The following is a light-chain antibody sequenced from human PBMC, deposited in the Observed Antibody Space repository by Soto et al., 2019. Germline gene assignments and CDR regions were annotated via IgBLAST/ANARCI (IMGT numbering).Light chain of an antibody. CDR1: SGSIASNY. J-gene: IGLJ1*01. CDR3: WSYDSRNYV. V-gene: IGLV6-57*03. CDR2: EDN. Sequence: FMLTQPHSVSESPGKTVTISCTRSSGSIASNYVQWYQQRPGSAPTTVIYEDNQRPSGVPDRFSGSIDSSSNSASLTISGLKTEDEADYYCWSYDSRNYVFGTGTKVTVL.